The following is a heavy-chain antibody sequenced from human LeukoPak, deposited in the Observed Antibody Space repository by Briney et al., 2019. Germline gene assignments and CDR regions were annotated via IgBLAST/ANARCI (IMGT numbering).Heavy chain of an antibody. J-gene: IGHJ4*02. V-gene: IGHV3-30*04. CDR1: GFTFSSYA. CDR3: AREKGYSSSLDY. Sequence: GGSLRLSCAASGFTFSSYAMHWVRQAPGKGLEWVAVISYDGSNKYYADSVKGRFTISRDNSKNTLYLQMNSLRAEDTAVYYCAREKGYSSSLDYWGQGTLVTVSS. CDR2: ISYDGSNK. D-gene: IGHD6-13*01.